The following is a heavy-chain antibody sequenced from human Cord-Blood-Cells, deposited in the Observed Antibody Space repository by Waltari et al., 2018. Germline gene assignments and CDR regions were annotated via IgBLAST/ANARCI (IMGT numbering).Heavy chain of an antibody. CDR3: ASRIIAAAGLDY. J-gene: IGHJ4*02. Sequence: EVQLVQSGAEVKKPGASLKISCKGSGYSFTSYLIGWVRQMPGKGLEWMGYIYPCYSDTRYSPAFQGQVSIPADKSISTAYLQWSDLKASDTAMYYCASRIIAAAGLDYWGQGTLVTVSS. V-gene: IGHV5-51*01. CDR1: GYSFTSYL. D-gene: IGHD6-13*01. CDR2: IYPCYSDT.